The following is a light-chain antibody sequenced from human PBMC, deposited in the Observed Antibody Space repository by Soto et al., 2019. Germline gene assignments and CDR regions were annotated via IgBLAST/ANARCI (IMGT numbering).Light chain of an antibody. CDR3: QQYNNWLALT. J-gene: IGKJ4*01. CDR2: GAS. Sequence: EIVMTQSPATLSVSPGERATLSCRASQSVSSNLAWYQQKPGQAPRLLIYGASTRANGIPARFSGSGSGTEFTLTISSLQSEDFAVYYCQQYNNWLALTFGGGTKVEIK. CDR1: QSVSSN. V-gene: IGKV3-15*01.